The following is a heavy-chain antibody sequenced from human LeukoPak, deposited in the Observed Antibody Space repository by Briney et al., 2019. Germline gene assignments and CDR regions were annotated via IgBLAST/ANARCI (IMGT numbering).Heavy chain of an antibody. CDR3: TTSRPRTQLAVYDAFDI. J-gene: IGHJ3*02. CDR2: INPSGGST. Sequence: ASVKVSCKASGYTFTSYYMHWVRQAPGQGLEWMGIINPSGGSTSYAQKFQGRVTMTRDTSTSTVYMELSSLRSEDTAVYYCTTSRPRTQLAVYDAFDIWGQGTMVTVSS. CDR1: GYTFTSYY. D-gene: IGHD2-8*02. V-gene: IGHV1-46*01.